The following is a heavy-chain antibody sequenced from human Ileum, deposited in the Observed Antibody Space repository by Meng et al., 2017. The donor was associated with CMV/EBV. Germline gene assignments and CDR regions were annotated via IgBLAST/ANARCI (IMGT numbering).Heavy chain of an antibody. J-gene: IGHJ4*02. CDR1: GFTFSSYA. D-gene: IGHD3-10*01. Sequence: GGSLRLSCAASGFTFSSYAMSWVRQAPGKWLEWVSGISGSGGSTYHADSVKGRFTISRDNSKNTLYLQMNSLRAEDTAVYSCARSQTRYGSRSYSDYWGQGTLVTVSS. CDR3: ARSQTRYGSRSYSDY. CDR2: ISGSGGST. V-gene: IGHV3-23*01.